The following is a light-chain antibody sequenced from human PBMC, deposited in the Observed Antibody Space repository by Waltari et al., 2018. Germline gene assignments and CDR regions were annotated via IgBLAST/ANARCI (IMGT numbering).Light chain of an antibody. CDR1: QSVSSY. Sequence: EIVLTQSPATLSLSPGERATLSCRASQSVSSYLAWYQQKPGQAPRLLIYDASNRATGIPARFSGSGSGTDFTLTISSLEPEDFAVYYCQQRSNWPPRFGPGTKVDIK. CDR3: QQRSNWPPR. CDR2: DAS. V-gene: IGKV3-11*01. J-gene: IGKJ3*01.